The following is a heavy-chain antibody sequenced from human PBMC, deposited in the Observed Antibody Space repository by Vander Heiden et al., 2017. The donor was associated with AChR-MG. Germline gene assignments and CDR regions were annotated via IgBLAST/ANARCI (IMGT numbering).Heavy chain of an antibody. CDR3: VKASSTYCSTGVCYYFDD. CDR1: GFTFDDYA. D-gene: IGHD2-8*01. V-gene: IGHV3-9*01. Sequence: EVQLVESGGDLVQPGRSLRLSCAASGFTFDDYAMQWVRQAPGRGLEWVSSISWNSFTIGYADSVKGRFTISRDNAKNSLYLQMNGLRPEDTALYYCVKASSTYCSTGVCYYFDDWGQGTQVTVSS. J-gene: IGHJ4*02. CDR2: ISWNSFTI.